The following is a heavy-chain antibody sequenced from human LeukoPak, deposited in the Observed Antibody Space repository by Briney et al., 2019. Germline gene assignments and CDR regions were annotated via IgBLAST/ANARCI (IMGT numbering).Heavy chain of an antibody. CDR1: GYSFTSYW. Sequence: GESLQISCQGSGYSFTSYWIGWVRQMPGKGLEWMGIIYPGDSDTRYSPSFQGQVTISADKSISTAYLQWSSLKASDTAMYYCAKTDRGSSWPFDYWGQGTLVTVSS. CDR3: AKTDRGSSWPFDY. J-gene: IGHJ4*02. V-gene: IGHV5-51*01. D-gene: IGHD6-13*01. CDR2: IYPGDSDT.